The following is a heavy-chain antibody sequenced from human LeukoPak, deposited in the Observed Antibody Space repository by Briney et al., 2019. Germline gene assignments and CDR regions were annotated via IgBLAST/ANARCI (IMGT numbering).Heavy chain of an antibody. Sequence: GGSLRLSCAASGFTFSNAWMSWVRQAPGKGLEWVGRIKSKTDGGTTEYAASVKGRFTISRDDSKSIAYLQMNSLKTEDTAVYYCTRGSILLWFGELSKGQDDYWGQGTLVTVSS. CDR1: GFTFSNAW. CDR2: IKSKTDGGTT. D-gene: IGHD3-10*01. J-gene: IGHJ4*02. V-gene: IGHV3-15*01. CDR3: TRGSILLWFGELSKGQDDY.